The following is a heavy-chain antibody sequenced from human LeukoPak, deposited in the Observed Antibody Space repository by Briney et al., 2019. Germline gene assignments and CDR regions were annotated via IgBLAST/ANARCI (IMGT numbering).Heavy chain of an antibody. CDR2: IYHSGST. D-gene: IGHD3-22*01. V-gene: IGHV4-34*01. CDR1: GGSFSGYY. CDR3: ARTDYYDSSGYLDY. Sequence: SETLSLTCAVYGGSFSGYYWSWIRQPPGKGLEWIGEIYHSGSTNYNPSLKSRVTISVDTSKNQFSLKLSSVVAADTAVYYCARTDYYDSSGYLDYWGQGTLVTVSS. J-gene: IGHJ4*02.